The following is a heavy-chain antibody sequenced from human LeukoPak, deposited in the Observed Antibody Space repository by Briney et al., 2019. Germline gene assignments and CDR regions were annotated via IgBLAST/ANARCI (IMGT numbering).Heavy chain of an antibody. V-gene: IGHV1-69*10. Sequence: ASVKVSCKASGGTFSRNDISWVRQAPGQGLEWMGGIMPLFGIAKNAHKFQGRVTITADKSTSTAYMELSSLRSEDTAVYYCASGRTDIVVVPATLRNYYFDYWGQGTLVTVSS. CDR1: GGTFSRND. D-gene: IGHD2-2*01. J-gene: IGHJ4*02. CDR2: IMPLFGIA. CDR3: ASGRTDIVVVPATLRNYYFDY.